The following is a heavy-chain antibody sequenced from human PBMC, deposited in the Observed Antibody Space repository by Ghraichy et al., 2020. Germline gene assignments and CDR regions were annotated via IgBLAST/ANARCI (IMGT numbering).Heavy chain of an antibody. CDR1: GFIFSTYT. D-gene: IGHD4-17*01. J-gene: IGHJ4*02. V-gene: IGHV3-21*01. CDR2: IGRDSASI. CDR3: TRREYDTRRDYGYPFDY. Sequence: GGSLRLSCAASGFIFSTYTMNWVRQAPGKGLEWVSSIGRDSASIYYADSVRGRFTISRDNAKNSLYLQMNSLRAEDAAVYNCTRREYDTRRDYGYPFDYWGQGTLVTVSS.